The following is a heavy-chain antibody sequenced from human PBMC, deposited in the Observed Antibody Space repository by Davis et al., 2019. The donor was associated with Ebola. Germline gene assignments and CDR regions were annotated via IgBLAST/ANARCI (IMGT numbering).Heavy chain of an antibody. CDR1: GFTVSSNY. D-gene: IGHD2-15*01. CDR2: IYSGGST. CDR3: ARDFGWYCSGGSCYSGFDY. Sequence: GESLKISCAASGFTVSSNYMSWVRQAPGKGLEWVSVIYSGGSTYYADSVKGRFTISRDNSKNTLYLQMNSLRAEDTAVYYCARDFGWYCSGGSCYSGFDYWGQGTLVTVSS. V-gene: IGHV3-66*01. J-gene: IGHJ4*02.